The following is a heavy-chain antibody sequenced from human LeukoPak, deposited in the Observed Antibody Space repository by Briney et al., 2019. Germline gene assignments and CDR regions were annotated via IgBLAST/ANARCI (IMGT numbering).Heavy chain of an antibody. CDR2: VKTKRHKYAT. D-gene: IGHD1-1*01. J-gene: IGHJ6*02. CDR3: TRCGSRNYFGLDV. Sequence: GGSLRLSCATSGFTFSDHYMDCVRQAPGKGLEWVGRVKTKRHKYATEYAASVKGRFTISRDDSRSSLYLQMNSLQTDDTAVYFCTRCGSRNYFGLDVWGQGTTVTVSS. V-gene: IGHV3-72*01. CDR1: GFTFSDHY.